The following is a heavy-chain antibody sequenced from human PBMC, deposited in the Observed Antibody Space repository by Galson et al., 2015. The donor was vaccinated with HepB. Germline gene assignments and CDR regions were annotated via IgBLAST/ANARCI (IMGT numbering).Heavy chain of an antibody. Sequence: SVKVSCKVSGYTLTELSIHWVRRAPGKGLEWMGGLDPEDGEAFYAQKFQGRVTMTEDTSTETAYMELSSLRSEDTAVYYCATGRVGADYLDAFDIWGQGTMVTVSS. CDR3: ATGRVGADYLDAFDI. V-gene: IGHV1-24*01. CDR1: GYTLTELS. CDR2: LDPEDGEA. J-gene: IGHJ3*02. D-gene: IGHD1-26*01.